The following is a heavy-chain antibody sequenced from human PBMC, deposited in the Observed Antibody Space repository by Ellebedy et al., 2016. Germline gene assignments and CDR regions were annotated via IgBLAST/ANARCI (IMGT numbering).Heavy chain of an antibody. CDR3: AKGRPISNYPFRYYYYYYMDL. Sequence: GGSLRLSXAASGFTFSSYAMSWVRQAPGKGLEWVSAIGGSDSSTYYADSVKGRFTISRDNSKNTVYLQMNSLRAEDTAVYYCAKGRPISNYPFRYYYYYYMDLWGKGTTVTVSS. J-gene: IGHJ6*03. CDR2: IGGSDSST. CDR1: GFTFSSYA. D-gene: IGHD4-11*01. V-gene: IGHV3-23*01.